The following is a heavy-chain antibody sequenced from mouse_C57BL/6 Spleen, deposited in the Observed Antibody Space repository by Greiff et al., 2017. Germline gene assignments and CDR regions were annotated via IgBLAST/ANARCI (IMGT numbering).Heavy chain of an antibody. J-gene: IGHJ2*01. D-gene: IGHD2-5*01. Sequence: VQLQESGAELARPGASVKLSCKASGYTFTSYGISWVKQRTGQGLEWIGEIYPRSGNTYYNEKFKGKATLTADKSSSTAFMELRNLTSEDSAVYFCARRDYSNYAYFDDWGQGTTLTVSS. V-gene: IGHV1-81*01. CDR1: GYTFTSYG. CDR3: ARRDYSNYAYFDD. CDR2: IYPRSGNT.